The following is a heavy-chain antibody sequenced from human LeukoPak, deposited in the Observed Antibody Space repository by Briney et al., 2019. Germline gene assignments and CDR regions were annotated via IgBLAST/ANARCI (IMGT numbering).Heavy chain of an antibody. D-gene: IGHD4-11*01. CDR3: ARAVTTYYYYMDV. Sequence: SETLSLTCTVSGGSISSYYWSWIRQPPGKGLEWIGYIYYSGSTNYNPSLKSRVTISVDTSKNQFSLKLSSVTAADTAVYYCARAVTTYYYYMDVWGKGTTVTVSS. V-gene: IGHV4-59*08. CDR1: GGSISSYY. CDR2: IYYSGST. J-gene: IGHJ6*03.